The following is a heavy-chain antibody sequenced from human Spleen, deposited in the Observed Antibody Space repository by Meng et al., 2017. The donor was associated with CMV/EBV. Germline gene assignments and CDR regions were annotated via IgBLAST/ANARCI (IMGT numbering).Heavy chain of an antibody. D-gene: IGHD5-24*01. V-gene: IGHV6-1*01. Sequence: SQTLSLTCAISGDSVSSDSVAWNWIRQSPSRGLEWLGKTYYRSKWYNDYAVSVKSRITFSPDTSKNQFSLQLNSVTPEDTAVYYCARDGCLQPLGLWGRGTMVTVSS. CDR2: TYYRSKWYN. CDR1: GDSVSSDSVA. CDR3: ARDGCLQPLGL. J-gene: IGHJ3*01.